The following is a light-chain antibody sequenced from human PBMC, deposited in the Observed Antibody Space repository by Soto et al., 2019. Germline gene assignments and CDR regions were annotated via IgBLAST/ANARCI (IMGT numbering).Light chain of an antibody. CDR3: SSYTTSSTLFV. CDR2: EVS. J-gene: IGLJ1*01. V-gene: IGLV2-8*01. Sequence: QSVLTQPPSASGSPGQSVAISCTGTSGDVGAYNYVSWYQQHPGKAPKLMIYEVSKRPSGVPDRFSGSKSGNTASLTVSGLQAEDEADYYCSSYTTSSTLFVFGTGTKLTVL. CDR1: SGDVGAYNY.